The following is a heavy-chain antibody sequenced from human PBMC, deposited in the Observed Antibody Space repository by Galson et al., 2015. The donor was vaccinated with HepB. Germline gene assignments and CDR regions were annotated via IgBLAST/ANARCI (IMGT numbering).Heavy chain of an antibody. V-gene: IGHV1-69*13. CDR2: IIPMFGTT. CDR1: GGTFTNYA. J-gene: IGHJ6*02. D-gene: IGHD4-17*01. Sequence: SVKVSCKASGGTFTNYAISWVRQAPGQGLEWMGGIIPMFGTTNSAQKFQGGVTFSVDESTTTAFMDLRSLRSEDTAVFFCARARADTVTSAGHFEMDVWGQGTTVTVSS. CDR3: ARARADTVTSAGHFEMDV.